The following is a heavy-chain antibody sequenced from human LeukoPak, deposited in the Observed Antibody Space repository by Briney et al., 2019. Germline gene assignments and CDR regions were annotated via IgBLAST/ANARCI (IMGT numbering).Heavy chain of an antibody. CDR2: ISGSGGST. J-gene: IGHJ4*02. Sequence: GGSLRLSCAASGFTFSSYAMSWVRQAPGKGLEWVSAISGSGGSTYYADSVKGRFTISRDNSKNTLYLQMNSLRAEDTAVYYCAKPSAMVRGVIITSHFDYWGQGALVTVSS. V-gene: IGHV3-23*01. D-gene: IGHD3-10*01. CDR3: AKPSAMVRGVIITSHFDY. CDR1: GFTFSSYA.